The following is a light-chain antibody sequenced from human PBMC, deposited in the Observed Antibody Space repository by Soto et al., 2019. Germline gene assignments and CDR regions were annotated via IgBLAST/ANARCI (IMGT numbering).Light chain of an antibody. CDR3: QQDYVYPWT. CDR2: EAS. V-gene: IGKV1-6*01. Sequence: AIQVTQSPSSLSASVGDRVTISCRASQGIGNDLGWYQQKPGKAPKLLIYEASTLQTGVASRVSGSGSGTDVTLTISSLQHEDFATYYCQQDYVYPWTFGQGTKVEVK. CDR1: QGIGND. J-gene: IGKJ1*01.